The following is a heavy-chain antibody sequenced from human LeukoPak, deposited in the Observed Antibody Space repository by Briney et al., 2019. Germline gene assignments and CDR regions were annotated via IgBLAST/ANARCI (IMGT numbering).Heavy chain of an antibody. D-gene: IGHD3-10*01. J-gene: IGHJ4*02. CDR3: AGITMVRGVTD. V-gene: IGHV4-4*02. CDR1: GGSISSSYW. Sequence: PSETPSLTCAVSGGSISSSYWWTWVRQPPGKGLEWIGEIYHSGSTNYNPSLKSRVTISVDTSKNQFSLKLSSVTAADTAVYYCAGITMVRGVTDWGQGTLVTVSS. CDR2: IYHSGST.